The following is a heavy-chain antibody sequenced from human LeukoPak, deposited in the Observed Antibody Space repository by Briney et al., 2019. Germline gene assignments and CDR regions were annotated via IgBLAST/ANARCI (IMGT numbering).Heavy chain of an antibody. D-gene: IGHD6-19*01. CDR1: GGSVSSSGDY. J-gene: IGHJ2*01. Sequence: SETLSLTCTVSGGSVSSSGDYWGWIRQPPGKGLEWIGSIYYSGSTYYNPSLRSRVTMSVDTSKNQFSLKLSSVTAADTAVYYCARDPQSYWYFDLWGRGTLVTVSS. CDR3: ARDPQSYWYFDL. CDR2: IYYSGST. V-gene: IGHV4-39*07.